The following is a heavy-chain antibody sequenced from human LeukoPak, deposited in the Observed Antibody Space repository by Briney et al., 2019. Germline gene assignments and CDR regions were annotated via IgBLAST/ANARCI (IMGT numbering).Heavy chain of an antibody. D-gene: IGHD1-1*01. Sequence: PGGSLRLSCAASGFTFSNYNMNWVRQAPGKGLEWVSSISSSSSYISYADSVKGRFTISRDNSKNTLYLQMNSLRAEDTAVYYCAKDDDDRPDYWGQGTLVTVSS. J-gene: IGHJ4*02. CDR1: GFTFSNYN. CDR3: AKDDDDRPDY. CDR2: ISSSSSYI. V-gene: IGHV3-21*01.